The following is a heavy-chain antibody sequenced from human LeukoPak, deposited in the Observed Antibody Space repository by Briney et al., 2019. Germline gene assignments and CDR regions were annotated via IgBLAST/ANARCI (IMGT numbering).Heavy chain of an antibody. J-gene: IGHJ6*02. CDR2: IYYSGST. D-gene: IGHD3-10*01. CDR1: GGSISSYY. Sequence: PSETLSLTCTVSGGSISSYYWSWIRQPPGKGLEWIGNIYYSGSTNYNPSLKSRVTISVDTSKNQFSLKLSSVTAADTAVYYCARVGSGYYYGSGSYQQHYYGMDVWGQGTTVTVSS. CDR3: ARVGSGYYYGSGSYQQHYYGMDV. V-gene: IGHV4-59*01.